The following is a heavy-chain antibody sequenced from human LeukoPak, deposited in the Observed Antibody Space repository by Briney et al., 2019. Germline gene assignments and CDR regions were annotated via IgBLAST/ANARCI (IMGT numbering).Heavy chain of an antibody. CDR2: INPNSGGT. CDR3: ARGFGELYYYYYYMDV. V-gene: IGHV1-2*02. Sequence: ASVKVSCKASGYTFTGYYMHWVRQAPGQGLEWMGWINPNSGGTNYAQKFQGRVTMTRDTSISTAYMELSRLRSDDTAVYCCARGFGELYYYYYYMDVWGKGTTVTVSS. CDR1: GYTFTGYY. D-gene: IGHD3-10*01. J-gene: IGHJ6*03.